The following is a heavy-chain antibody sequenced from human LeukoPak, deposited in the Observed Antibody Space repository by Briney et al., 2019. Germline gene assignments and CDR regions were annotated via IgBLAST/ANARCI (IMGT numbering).Heavy chain of an antibody. Sequence: RGASLQISCKGSGYSFTSYWIGWVRQLPGKGLEWMGIIYPGDSDTRYSPSFQGQVTISADKSISTAYLQWSSLKASDTAMYYCARLSTAMVTSFDYWGQGTLVTVSS. V-gene: IGHV5-51*01. J-gene: IGHJ4*02. D-gene: IGHD5-18*01. CDR3: ARLSTAMVTSFDY. CDR1: GYSFTSYW. CDR2: IYPGDSDT.